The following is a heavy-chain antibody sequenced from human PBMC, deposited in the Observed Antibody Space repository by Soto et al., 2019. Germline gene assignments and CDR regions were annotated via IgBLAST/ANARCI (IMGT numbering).Heavy chain of an antibody. Sequence: GGSLRLSCAASGFTFSSYAMSWVRQAPGKGLEWVSAISGSGGSTYYADSVKGRFTISRDNSKNTLYLQMNSLRAEDTAVYYCARCRSHSSSWWSYYYGMDVWGQGTTVTVSS. CDR1: GFTFSSYA. CDR3: ARCRSHSSSWWSYYYGMDV. J-gene: IGHJ6*02. D-gene: IGHD6-13*01. CDR2: ISGSGGST. V-gene: IGHV3-23*01.